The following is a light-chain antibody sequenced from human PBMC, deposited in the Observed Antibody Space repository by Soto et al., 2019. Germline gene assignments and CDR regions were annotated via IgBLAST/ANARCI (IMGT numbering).Light chain of an antibody. CDR2: GAS. J-gene: IGKJ4*01. V-gene: IGKV3-15*01. CDR1: ESVSNN. Sequence: EKVMTQSPATLSLSLGERATLSCRASESVSNNLAWYHQRPGQAPRPLIYGASTRATGIPDRFSGSGSGTEFTLTITSLQSEDFGFYFCQQYDYWLSLTFGGGTKVDIK. CDR3: QQYDYWLSLT.